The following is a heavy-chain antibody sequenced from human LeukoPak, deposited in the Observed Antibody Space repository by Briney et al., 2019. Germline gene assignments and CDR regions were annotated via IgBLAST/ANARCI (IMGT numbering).Heavy chain of an antibody. CDR2: ISSSGSTI. CDR1: GFTFSDYY. Sequence: SLTLSCAAYGFTFSDYYRGWIRQAPGKGLEWVSYISSSGSTIYYADSVKGRFTISRDNDKNSLYLQMNSLRAEDTAVYYCATEIGYSYGPDLDYWGQGSLVTVSS. J-gene: IGHJ4*02. D-gene: IGHD5-18*01. CDR3: ATEIGYSYGPDLDY. V-gene: IGHV3-11*01.